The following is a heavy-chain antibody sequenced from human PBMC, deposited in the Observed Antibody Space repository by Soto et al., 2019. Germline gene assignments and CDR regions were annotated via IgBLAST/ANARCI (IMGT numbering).Heavy chain of an antibody. Sequence: ASVKVSCKASGYTFTSYYMHWVRQAPGQGLEWMGIINPSGGSTSYAQKFQGRVTMTRDTSTSTVYMELSSLRSEDTAVYYCARTTGIAVAIRGWFDPWGQGTQVTVSS. CDR2: INPSGGST. D-gene: IGHD6-19*01. V-gene: IGHV1-46*01. CDR1: GYTFTSYY. CDR3: ARTTGIAVAIRGWFDP. J-gene: IGHJ5*02.